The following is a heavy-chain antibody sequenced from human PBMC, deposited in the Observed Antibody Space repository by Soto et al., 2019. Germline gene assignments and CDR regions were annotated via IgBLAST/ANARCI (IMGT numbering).Heavy chain of an antibody. CDR2: FDPVGGVT. J-gene: IGHJ4*02. CDR1: GYTLMELS. D-gene: IGHD6-13*01. CDR3: ASYPGIAAAGYFDY. Sequence: ASVNVSCKVSGYTLMELSIHWVRQAPGGGLEWMGGFDPVGGVTNYAQKFQGRVTITADKSTSTAYMELSSLRSEDTAVYYCASYPGIAAAGYFDYWGQGTLVTVSS. V-gene: IGHV1-24*01.